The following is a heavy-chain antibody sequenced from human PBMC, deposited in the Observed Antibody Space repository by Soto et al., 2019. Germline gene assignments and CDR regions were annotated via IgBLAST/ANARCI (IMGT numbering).Heavy chain of an antibody. CDR3: SCELKPAWNDYYYCMDV. J-gene: IGHJ6*02. V-gene: IGHV4-4*02. CDR2: IYHSGST. CDR1: GGSISSSNW. D-gene: IGHD1-1*01. Sequence: PSETLSLTCAVSGGSISSSNWWSWVRQPPGKGLEWIGEIYHSGSTNYNPSLKSRVTISVDKSKNQFSLKLSSVTAADTAVYYCSCELKPAWNDYYYCMDVWGQGTTVTVSS.